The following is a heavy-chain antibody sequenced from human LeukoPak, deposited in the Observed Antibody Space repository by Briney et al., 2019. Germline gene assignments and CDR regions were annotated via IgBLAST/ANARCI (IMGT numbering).Heavy chain of an antibody. D-gene: IGHD1-7*01. J-gene: IGHJ5*02. CDR3: ARGRTWNFNWLDP. CDR2: IDHSGST. Sequence: SETLSLTCAVYGGSFSGYYWNWIRQSPGKGLEWIGEIDHSGSTNYNPSLKSRVTMSVDTSKNQFSLTLTSVTAADTAVYYCARGRTWNFNWLDPWGQGTLVTVSS. V-gene: IGHV4-34*01. CDR1: GGSFSGYY.